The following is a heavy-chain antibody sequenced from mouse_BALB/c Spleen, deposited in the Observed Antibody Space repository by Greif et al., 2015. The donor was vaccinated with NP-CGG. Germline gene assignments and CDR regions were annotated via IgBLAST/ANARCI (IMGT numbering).Heavy chain of an antibody. V-gene: IGHV2-2*02. CDR1: GFSLTSYG. CDR3: ARNRWLGAMDY. CDR2: IWRGGST. J-gene: IGHJ4*01. D-gene: IGHD2-3*01. Sequence: VQLQQSGPGLVQPSQSLSITCTVSGFSLTSYGVHWARPSPGKGLEWLGVIWRGGSTDYNAAFISRLSISKDNSKSQVFFKMNSLQANDTAIYYCARNRWLGAMDYCGQGTSVTVSS.